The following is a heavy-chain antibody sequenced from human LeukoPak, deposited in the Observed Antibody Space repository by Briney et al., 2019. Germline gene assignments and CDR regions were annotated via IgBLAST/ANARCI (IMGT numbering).Heavy chain of an antibody. D-gene: IGHD1-26*01. CDR2: MNPNSGNT. CDR3: ARRVGAKGFDY. Sequence: ASVKVSCKASGYTFTSYDINWVRQAPGQGLEWMGWMNPNSGNTGYAQKFQGKTTMTRNTSISTAYMELSSLRSEDTAVYYCARRVGAKGFDYWGQGTLVTVSS. CDR1: GYTFTSYD. J-gene: IGHJ4*02. V-gene: IGHV1-8*01.